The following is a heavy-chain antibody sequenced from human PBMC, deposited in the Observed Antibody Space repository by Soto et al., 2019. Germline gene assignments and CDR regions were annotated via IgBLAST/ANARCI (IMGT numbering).Heavy chain of an antibody. CDR2: IYHGGST. J-gene: IGHJ4*01. CDR1: GYSISSGSY. CDR3: AKAYVMVVAGSTFDY. V-gene: IGHV4-38-2*02. Sequence: TLSLTCTVSGYSISSGSYWGWIRQPPGKGPDWIASIYHGGSTFYNPSLKSRVTVSVDKSNHQFSLKLRSVTAADTAVYYCAKAYVMVVAGSTFDYSGHRTLVTVS. D-gene: IGHD6-19*01.